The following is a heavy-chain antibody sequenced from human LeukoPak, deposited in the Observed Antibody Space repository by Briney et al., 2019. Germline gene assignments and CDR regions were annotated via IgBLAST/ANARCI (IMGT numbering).Heavy chain of an antibody. J-gene: IGHJ4*02. D-gene: IGHD7-27*01. CDR3: AKGDVSVTREFDY. CDR2: IYSGGST. Sequence: GGSLRLSCAASEFSVGSNYMTWVRQAPGKGLEWVSLIYSGGSTYYADSVKGRFTISRDNAQNSLYLQMNSLRAEDTAVYYCAKGDVSVTREFDYWGQGTLVTVSS. V-gene: IGHV3-66*01. CDR1: EFSVGSNY.